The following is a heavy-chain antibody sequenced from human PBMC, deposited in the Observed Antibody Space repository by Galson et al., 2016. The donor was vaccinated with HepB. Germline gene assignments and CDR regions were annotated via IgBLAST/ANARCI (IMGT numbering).Heavy chain of an antibody. CDR1: GFTFSDYW. J-gene: IGHJ6*02. Sequence: SLRLSCAASGFTFSDYWMHWVRQAPGKELVWVSRINSDGSSTSYADSVKGRFTISRDNAKNTVYLQMNSLRVEDTAVYYCAGYNYYAMDVWGQGTTVTVSS. CDR2: INSDGSST. V-gene: IGHV3-74*01. CDR3: AGYNYYAMDV.